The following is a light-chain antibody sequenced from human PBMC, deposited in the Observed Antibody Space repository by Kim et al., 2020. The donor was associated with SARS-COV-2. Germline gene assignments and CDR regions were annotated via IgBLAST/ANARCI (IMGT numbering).Light chain of an antibody. V-gene: IGKV3-11*01. CDR2: DAS. J-gene: IGKJ5*01. CDR1: QSVSSY. CDR3: QQRSNWPRGT. Sequence: SPGERATPSCSASQSVSSYLAWYQQKPGQAPRLLIYDASNRATGIPARFSGSGSGTDFTLTISSLEPEDFAVYYCQQRSNWPRGTFGQGTRLEIK.